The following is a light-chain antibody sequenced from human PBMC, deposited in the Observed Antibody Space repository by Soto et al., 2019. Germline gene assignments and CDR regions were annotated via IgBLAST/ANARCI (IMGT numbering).Light chain of an antibody. V-gene: IGKV3-15*01. Sequence: EIVMTQSPATLSVSPGESTTLSCRASRGLINNLAGYQQKPGQAPRLVIYDASTRATGFPARFSGSGSGTEFTLTINSLQSEDFAVYYCHQYYSWPLTFGGGTKVEIK. CDR2: DAS. CDR1: RGLINN. J-gene: IGKJ4*01. CDR3: HQYYSWPLT.